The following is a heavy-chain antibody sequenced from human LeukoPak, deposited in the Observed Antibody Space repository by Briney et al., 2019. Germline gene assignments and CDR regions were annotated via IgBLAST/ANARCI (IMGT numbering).Heavy chain of an antibody. D-gene: IGHD3-22*01. J-gene: IGHJ4*02. CDR2: INSDGSSI. CDR3: ARGYDSSGYYSNYFDY. CDR1: GFTFSSYW. V-gene: IGHV3-74*01. Sequence: GGSLRLSCAASGFTFSSYWMHWVRQAPGKGLVWVSRINSDGSSIRYADSVKGRFTISRDNAKNTLYLQMGSLRAEDMAVYYCARGYDSSGYYSNYFDYWGQGTLVTVSS.